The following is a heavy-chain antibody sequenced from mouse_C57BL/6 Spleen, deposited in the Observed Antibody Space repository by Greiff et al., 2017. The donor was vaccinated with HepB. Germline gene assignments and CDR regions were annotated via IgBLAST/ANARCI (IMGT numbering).Heavy chain of an antibody. CDR1: GYAFSSSW. CDR3: ASRGFGSSSDY. J-gene: IGHJ2*01. Sequence: VQLQQSGPELVKPGASVKISCKASGYAFSSSWMNWVKQRPGKGLEWIGRIYPGDGDTNYNGKFKGKATLTADKSSSTAYMQLSSLTSEDSAVYLCASRGFGSSSDYWGQGTTLTVSS. D-gene: IGHD1-1*01. CDR2: IYPGDGDT. V-gene: IGHV1-82*01.